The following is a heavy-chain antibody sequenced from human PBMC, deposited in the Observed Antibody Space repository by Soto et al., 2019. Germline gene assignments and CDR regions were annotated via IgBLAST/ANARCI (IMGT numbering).Heavy chain of an antibody. V-gene: IGHV3-33*01. CDR2: IYYDGRNK. CDR3: ARDLGELWPSVGGY. J-gene: IGHJ4*02. CDR1: GFIFNTYG. Sequence: QVQLVKSGGGVVQPGRSLRLSCAASGFIFNTYGMHWVRQAPGKGLEWVAVIYYDGRNKYYADSVKGRFTISRDNSKNTLNLQMSSLRVEDTAVYYCARDLGELWPSVGGYWGQGTLVTVSS. D-gene: IGHD1-26*01.